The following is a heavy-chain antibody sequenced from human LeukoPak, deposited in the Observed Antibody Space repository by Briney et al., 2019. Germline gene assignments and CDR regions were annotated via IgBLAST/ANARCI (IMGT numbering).Heavy chain of an antibody. J-gene: IGHJ5*02. CDR3: ARDAHIVVVPAGPGGFDP. Sequence: PGGSLRLSCAASGFTFSSYSMNWVRQAPGKGLEWVSSISSSSSYIYYADSVKGRFTISRDNAKNSLYLQMNSLRAEDTAVYYCARDAHIVVVPAGPGGFDPWGQGTVVTVSS. CDR2: ISSSSSYI. V-gene: IGHV3-21*01. D-gene: IGHD2-2*01. CDR1: GFTFSSYS.